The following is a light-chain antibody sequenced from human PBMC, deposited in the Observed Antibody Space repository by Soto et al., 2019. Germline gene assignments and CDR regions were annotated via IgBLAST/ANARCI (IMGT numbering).Light chain of an antibody. Sequence: DIQMTQSPSTLSASVGDRVTITCRASQSVSYWLAWYQQKPGQAPKLLIYKASNLESGVPSRFSGSGSGTEFTLTISSLQPDDFATYYCQQYNTRFPYTFGQGTKLDIK. CDR3: QQYNTRFPYT. J-gene: IGKJ2*01. CDR2: KAS. V-gene: IGKV1-5*03. CDR1: QSVSYW.